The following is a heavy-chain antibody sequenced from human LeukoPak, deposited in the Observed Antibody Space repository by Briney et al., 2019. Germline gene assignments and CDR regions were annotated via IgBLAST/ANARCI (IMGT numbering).Heavy chain of an antibody. CDR3: ARAPLYHYDSSGYLFDY. V-gene: IGHV4-59*12. D-gene: IGHD3-22*01. CDR2: IDYSRST. J-gene: IGHJ4*02. CDR1: GGSISSYY. Sequence: SETLSLTCNVSGGSISSYYWSWIRQPPGKGLEWIGYIDYSRSTNYNPSLKSRVTISVDTSKNQFSLKLSSVTAADTAIYFCARAPLYHYDSSGYLFDYWGQGTLVTVSS.